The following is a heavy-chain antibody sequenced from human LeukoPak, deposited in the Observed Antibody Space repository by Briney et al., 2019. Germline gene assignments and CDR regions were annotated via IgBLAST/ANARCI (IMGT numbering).Heavy chain of an antibody. V-gene: IGHV4-59*08. CDR2: IYYSGST. CDR1: GGSISSYY. D-gene: IGHD6-13*01. Sequence: PSETLSLTCTVSGGSISSYYWSWIRQPPGKGLEWIGYIYYSGSTNYNPSLKSRVTISVDTSKSQFSLKLSSVTAADTAVYYCARGGGIAAAGTDYYFDYWGQGTLVTVSS. CDR3: ARGGGIAAAGTDYYFDY. J-gene: IGHJ4*02.